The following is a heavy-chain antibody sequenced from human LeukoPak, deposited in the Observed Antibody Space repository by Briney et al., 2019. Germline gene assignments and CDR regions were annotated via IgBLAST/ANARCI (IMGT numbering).Heavy chain of an antibody. V-gene: IGHV3-30*04. CDR1: GFTFSSYA. CDR3: AREGDIVATISYYFDY. CDR2: ISYDGSNK. Sequence: GGSLRLSCAASGFTFSSYAMHWVRQAPGEGLEWVAVISYDGSNKYYADSVKGRFTISRDNSKNTLYLQMNSLRAEDTAVYYCAREGDIVATISYYFDYWGQGTLVTVSS. D-gene: IGHD5-12*01. J-gene: IGHJ4*02.